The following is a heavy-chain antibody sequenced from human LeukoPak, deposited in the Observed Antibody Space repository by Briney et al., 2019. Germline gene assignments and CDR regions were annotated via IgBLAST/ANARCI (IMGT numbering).Heavy chain of an antibody. D-gene: IGHD3-3*01. J-gene: IGHJ6*04. CDR3: ARTLPIFGAMDV. Sequence: SETLSLXCTVSGGSISSYYWSWIRQPPGKGLEWIGYIYYSGSTNYNPSLKSRVTISVDTSKNQFSLKLSSVTAADTAVYYCARTLPIFGAMDVWGKGTTVTVSS. V-gene: IGHV4-59*01. CDR2: IYYSGST. CDR1: GGSISSYY.